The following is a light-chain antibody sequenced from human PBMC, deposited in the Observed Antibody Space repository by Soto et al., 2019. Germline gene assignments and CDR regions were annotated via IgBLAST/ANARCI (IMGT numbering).Light chain of an antibody. J-gene: IGKJ4*01. CDR3: QHYVAYPLT. Sequence: DIHMTQSPSTLSASVGDRVTIPCRASQSIADWLAWYQQKPGKAPKLLIYKASTLESGVPSRFSGSGSGTEFTLTISSLQPDDFATYSCQHYVAYPLTFGGGTKVEIK. V-gene: IGKV1-5*03. CDR1: QSIADW. CDR2: KAS.